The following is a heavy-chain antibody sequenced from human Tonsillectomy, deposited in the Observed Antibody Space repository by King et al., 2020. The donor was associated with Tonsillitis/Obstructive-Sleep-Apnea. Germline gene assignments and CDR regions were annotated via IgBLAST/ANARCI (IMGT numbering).Heavy chain of an antibody. CDR1: GGSFSGYY. CDR2: INHSGST. J-gene: IGHJ6*03. CDR3: ARGGGLVQSSGYYYYYYYYMDV. V-gene: IGHV4-34*01. D-gene: IGHD3-22*01. Sequence: VQLPQWGAGLLKPSETLSLTCAVYGGSFSGYYWSWIRQPPGKGLEWIGEINHSGSTNYNPSLKSRVTISVDTSKNQFSLKLSSVTAADTAVYYCARGGGLVQSSGYYYYYYYYMDVWGKGTTVTVSS.